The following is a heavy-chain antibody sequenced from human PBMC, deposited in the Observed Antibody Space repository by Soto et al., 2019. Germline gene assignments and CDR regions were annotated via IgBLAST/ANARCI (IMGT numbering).Heavy chain of an antibody. J-gene: IGHJ5*02. CDR2: IYSSGST. CDR3: ARDRLAAAGGGRRWFDP. Sequence: TLSLTCTNTGNAIAVLSRSSIPKPPWKGLEWIGYIYSSGSTNYNPSLKSRVTISVDTSKNQFSLKLSSVTAADTAVYYCARDRLAAAGGGRRWFDPWGQGTLVTVS. D-gene: IGHD6-13*01. V-gene: IGHV4-59*11. CDR1: GNAIAVLS.